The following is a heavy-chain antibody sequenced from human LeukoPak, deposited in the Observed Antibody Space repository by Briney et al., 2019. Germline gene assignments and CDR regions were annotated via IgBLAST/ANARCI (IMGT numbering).Heavy chain of an antibody. CDR1: GGSISSYY. CDR2: IYTSGST. CDR3: ARGGGYCSGGSCYPFDY. D-gene: IGHD2-15*01. J-gene: IGHJ4*02. Sequence: PSETLSLTCTVSGGSISSYYWSWIRQPAGKGLEWIGRIYTSGSTNYNTSLKSRVTMSVDTSKNQFSLKLSSVTAADTAVYYCARGGGYCSGGSCYPFDYWGQGTLVTVSS. V-gene: IGHV4-4*07.